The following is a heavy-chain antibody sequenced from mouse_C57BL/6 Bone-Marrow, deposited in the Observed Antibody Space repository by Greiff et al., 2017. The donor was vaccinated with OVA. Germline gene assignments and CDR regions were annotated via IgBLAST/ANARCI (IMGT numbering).Heavy chain of an antibody. CDR2: IYPRSGNT. CDR3: ARESYGSRSLHYAMDY. CDR1: GYTFTSYG. J-gene: IGHJ4*01. V-gene: IGHV1-81*01. D-gene: IGHD1-1*01. Sequence: QVQLQQSGAELARPGASVKLSCKASGYTFTSYGISWVKQRTGQGLEWIGEIYPRSGNTYYNEKFKGKATLTADKSSSTAYMELRSLTSEDSAVYFCARESYGSRSLHYAMDYWGQGTSVTVSS.